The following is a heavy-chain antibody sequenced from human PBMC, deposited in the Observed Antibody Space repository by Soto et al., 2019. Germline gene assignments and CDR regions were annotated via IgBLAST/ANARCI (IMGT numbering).Heavy chain of an antibody. D-gene: IGHD3-10*01. V-gene: IGHV5-10-1*01. J-gene: IGHJ6*02. CDR1: GYSFTSYW. Sequence: PGESLKISGKGSGYSFTSYWISWVRQMPGKGLEWMGRIDPSDSYTNYSPSFQGHVTISADKSISTAYLQWSSLKASDTAMYYCAVKKRYYGSGSYRPAYYYYYGMDVWGQGTTVTVSS. CDR2: IDPSDSYT. CDR3: AVKKRYYGSGSYRPAYYYYYGMDV.